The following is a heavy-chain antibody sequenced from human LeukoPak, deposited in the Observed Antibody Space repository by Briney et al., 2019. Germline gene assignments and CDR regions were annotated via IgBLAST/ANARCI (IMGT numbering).Heavy chain of an antibody. V-gene: IGHV3-30*04. CDR1: GFTFSSYA. CDR2: ISYDGSNK. D-gene: IGHD5-12*01. CDR3: ARDGMDIVATEYYFDY. Sequence: GGSLRLSCAASGFTFSSYAMHWVRQAPGKGLEWVAVISYDGSNKYYADSVKGRFTISRDNSKNTPYLQMNSLRAEDTAVYYCARDGMDIVATEYYFDYWGQGTLVTVSS. J-gene: IGHJ4*02.